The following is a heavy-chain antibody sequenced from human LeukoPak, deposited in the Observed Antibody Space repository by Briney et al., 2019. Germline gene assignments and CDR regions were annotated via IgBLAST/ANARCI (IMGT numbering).Heavy chain of an antibody. Sequence: PSETLSLTCTVSGGSITGSTYYWGWIRQPPGKGLEWIGSIYYTGSNYYNPFLKSRVTISVDTSKNQFSLTLSSVTAADTAVYYCATAKYSNWGQGTLVTVSS. CDR2: IYYTGSN. CDR1: GGSITGSTYY. D-gene: IGHD6-13*01. J-gene: IGHJ4*02. V-gene: IGHV4-39*01. CDR3: ATAKYSN.